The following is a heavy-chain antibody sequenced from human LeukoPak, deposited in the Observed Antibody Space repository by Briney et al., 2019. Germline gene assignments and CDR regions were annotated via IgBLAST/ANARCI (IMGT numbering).Heavy chain of an antibody. CDR2: IYYTGST. Sequence: SETLSLTCTVSGGSISSYYWSWIRQPPGKGLEWIGYIYYTGSTNYNPSLKSRVTISVDTSKNQFSLKLSSVTAADTAVYYCARDVLLWGFDYWGQGTLVTVSS. D-gene: IGHD3-10*01. J-gene: IGHJ4*02. CDR1: GGSISSYY. V-gene: IGHV4-59*01. CDR3: ARDVLLWGFDY.